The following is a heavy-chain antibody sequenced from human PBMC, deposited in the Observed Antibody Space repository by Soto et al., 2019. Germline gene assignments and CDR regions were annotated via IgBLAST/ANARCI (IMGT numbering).Heavy chain of an antibody. Sequence: GGSLRLSCAASGFTFSRYAMSWVRQAPGKGLEWVSAISGSGGSTYYADSVKGRFTISRDNSKNTLYLQMNSLRAEDTAVYYCAGPRRDSSGYYLNAFDIWGQGTMVTVSS. CDR1: GFTFSRYA. V-gene: IGHV3-23*01. CDR2: ISGSGGST. CDR3: AGPRRDSSGYYLNAFDI. J-gene: IGHJ3*02. D-gene: IGHD3-22*01.